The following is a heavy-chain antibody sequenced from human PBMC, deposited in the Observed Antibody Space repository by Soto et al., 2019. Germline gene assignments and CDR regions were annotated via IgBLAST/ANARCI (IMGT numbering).Heavy chain of an antibody. V-gene: IGHV1-69*02. Sequence: QVQLVQSGAEVKKPGSSVKISCEASGGTFSSYTLNWVRQAPGQGLEWMGRIVPILGVAAYAQKFQGRVTITADTSSTNTTYMELSSLRSEDTAVYYCASKGGYYYHMDVWGKGTKVTVSS. J-gene: IGHJ6*03. CDR2: IVPILGVA. CDR3: ASKGGYYYHMDV. D-gene: IGHD3-16*01. CDR1: GGTFSSYT.